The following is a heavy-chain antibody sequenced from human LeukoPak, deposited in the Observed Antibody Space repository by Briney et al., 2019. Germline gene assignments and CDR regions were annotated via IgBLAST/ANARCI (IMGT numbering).Heavy chain of an antibody. V-gene: IGHV4-59*01. CDR2: IYDSGST. D-gene: IGHD2-15*01. J-gene: IGHJ4*02. CDR3: ARDTKNNCRVANCYSGGFDY. Sequence: SETLSLTCTVSGGSISSYYWSWIRQPPGKGLEWIGYIYDSGSTKYNPSLKSRITISVDTSKNQFSLKLRSVTAADTAVYYCARDTKNNCRVANCYSGGFDYWGQGTLVTVSA. CDR1: GGSISSYY.